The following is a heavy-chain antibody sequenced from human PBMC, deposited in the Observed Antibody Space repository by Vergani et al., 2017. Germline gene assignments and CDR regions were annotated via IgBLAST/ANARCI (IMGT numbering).Heavy chain of an antibody. Sequence: QVQLQQWGAGLLKPSETLSLTCAVYGGSFSGYYWSWIRQPPGQGLEWVGEINNSRSTNYNPTLKSRVTISVDTSKNQFSLKLSSVTAADTAVYYCARGRKYQLLSTRYYYCCYMDVWGKGTTVTVSS. CDR3: ARGRKYQLLSTRYYYCCYMDV. CDR2: INNSRST. V-gene: IGHV4-34*01. D-gene: IGHD2-2*01. CDR1: GGSFSGYY. J-gene: IGHJ6*03.